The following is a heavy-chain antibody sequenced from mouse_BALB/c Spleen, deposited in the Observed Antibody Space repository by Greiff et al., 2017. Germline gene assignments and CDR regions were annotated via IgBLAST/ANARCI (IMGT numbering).Heavy chain of an antibody. J-gene: IGHJ2*01. CDR1: GYTFTSYW. V-gene: IGHV1S22*01. CDR2: IYPGSGST. CDR3: TRGGNY. Sequence: QPGSELVRPGASVKLSCKASGYTFTSYWMHWVKQRHGQGLEWIGNIYPGSGSTNYDEKFKSKGTLTVDTSSSTAYMHLSSLTSEDSAVYYCTRGGNYWGQGTTLTVSS.